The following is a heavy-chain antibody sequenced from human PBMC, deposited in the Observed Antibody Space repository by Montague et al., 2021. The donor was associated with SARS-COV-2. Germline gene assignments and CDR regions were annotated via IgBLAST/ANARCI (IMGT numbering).Heavy chain of an antibody. CDR2: ISISGST. J-gene: IGHJ4*02. CDR1: GGSISSGSYY. Sequence: TLSLTCTVSGGSISSGSYYWSWIRQPAGKGLEWIGRISISGSTNYNPSLKSRVTISVDTSKNQFSLKLSSVTAADTAVYYCARHIAVAGLFDYWGQGTLVTVSS. V-gene: IGHV4-61*02. D-gene: IGHD6-19*01. CDR3: ARHIAVAGLFDY.